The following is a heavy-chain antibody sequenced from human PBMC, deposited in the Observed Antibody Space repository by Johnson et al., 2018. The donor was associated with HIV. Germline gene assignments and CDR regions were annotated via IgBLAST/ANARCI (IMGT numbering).Heavy chain of an antibody. V-gene: IGHV3-74*03. CDR1: GFSFSTTW. Sequence: AQLVESGGGLVQPGGSLRLSCAASGFSFSTTWMHWVRQAPGEGLVWVAHINSDGSHIAYADSVRGRFTISRDNAKNTLVLQMNSLRGEDTAVYYCTGDGPRDAFDIWGQGTVVIVSS. CDR2: INSDGSHI. J-gene: IGHJ3*02. CDR3: TGDGPRDAFDI.